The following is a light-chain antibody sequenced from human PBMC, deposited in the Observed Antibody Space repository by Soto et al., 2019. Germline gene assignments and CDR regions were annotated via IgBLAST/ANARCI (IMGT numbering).Light chain of an antibody. CDR1: SSNIGAGYD. Sequence: QSVLTQPPSVSGAPGQRVTISCTGSSSNIGAGYDVHWYQQLPGTAPKLLIYGHSNRPSGVPDRFSGSKSGTSASLAITGLQAEDEADYYCQSYDSSLSGYWVFGGGTKVTVL. CDR3: QSYDSSLSGYWV. J-gene: IGLJ3*02. CDR2: GHS. V-gene: IGLV1-40*01.